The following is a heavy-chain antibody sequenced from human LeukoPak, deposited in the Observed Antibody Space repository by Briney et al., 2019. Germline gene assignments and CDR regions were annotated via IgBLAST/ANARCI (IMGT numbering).Heavy chain of an antibody. CDR2: INTNTGNP. V-gene: IGHV7-4-1*02. CDR1: RGTFSSYA. CDR3: ARESGPILGLWSTVDY. J-gene: IGHJ4*02. Sequence: ASVKVSCKASRGTFSSYALIWVRQAPGQGLEWMGWINTNTGNPTYAQGFTGRFVFSLDTSVSTAYLQISSLKAEDTAIYYCARESGPILGLWSTVDYWGQGTLVTVSS. D-gene: IGHD5-18*01.